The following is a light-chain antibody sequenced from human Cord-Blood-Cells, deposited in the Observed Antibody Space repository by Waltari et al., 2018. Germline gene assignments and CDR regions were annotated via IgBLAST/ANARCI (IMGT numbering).Light chain of an antibody. CDR2: DVS. CDR3: SSYTSSSTFWV. CDR1: SSDVGGYNY. V-gene: IGLV2-14*03. J-gene: IGLJ3*02. Sequence: QSALTQPASVSGSPGQSITISCTGTSSDVGGYNYVHWYQHHPGKAPKLMIYDVSKRPAGVSNRFSGSKSGNTASLTISGLQAEDEADYYCSSYTSSSTFWVFGGGTKLTVL.